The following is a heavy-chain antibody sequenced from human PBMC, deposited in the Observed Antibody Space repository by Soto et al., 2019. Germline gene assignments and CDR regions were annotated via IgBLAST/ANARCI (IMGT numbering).Heavy chain of an antibody. V-gene: IGHV3-7*01. CDR1: GITFSHSW. CDR2: IKEDGSAV. J-gene: IGHJ4*02. CDR3: TTDRGYLTFDH. D-gene: IGHD3-22*01. Sequence: PGGSLRLSCVVSGITFSHSWLNWVRQAPGKGLEWVANIKEDGSAVYYVDSVQGRFTISRDNAKNSLYLQMNSLRAEDTAVYYCTTDRGYLTFDHWGRGTLVTISS.